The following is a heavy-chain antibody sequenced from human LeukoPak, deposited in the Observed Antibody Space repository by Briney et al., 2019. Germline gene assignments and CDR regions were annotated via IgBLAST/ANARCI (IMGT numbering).Heavy chain of an antibody. Sequence: ASVKLSCKASGYTFTVYYKHWVRQAPGQGHEWMGWINPNSGGTNYAQTFKGRVTMTRDTSISTAYMELSRLRSDDTAVYYCARDLYGSGSLDYWGQGTLVTVSS. V-gene: IGHV1-2*02. CDR1: GYTFTVYY. CDR2: INPNSGGT. J-gene: IGHJ4*02. D-gene: IGHD3-10*01. CDR3: ARDLYGSGSLDY.